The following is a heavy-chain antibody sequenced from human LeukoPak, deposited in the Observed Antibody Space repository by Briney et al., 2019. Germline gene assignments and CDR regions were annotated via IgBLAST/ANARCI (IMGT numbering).Heavy chain of an antibody. V-gene: IGHV3-49*04. CDR1: GFTFGDYT. CDR2: IRSKGYGGTT. J-gene: IGHJ4*02. CDR3: TRDYYYAY. Sequence: TGGSLRLSCTASGFTFGDYTMSWVRQAPGKGLEWVGSIRSKGYGGTTEYAASVKGRFTISRDDSKSIAYLQMNSLKTEDTAIYYCTRDYYYAYWGQGTLVTVSS.